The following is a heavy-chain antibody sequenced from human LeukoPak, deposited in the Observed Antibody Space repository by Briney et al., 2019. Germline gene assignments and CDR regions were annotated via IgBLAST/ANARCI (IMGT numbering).Heavy chain of an antibody. CDR1: GYNFPSYW. J-gene: IGHJ4*02. V-gene: IGHV5-51*01. CDR3: ARVGSSTWYDFDY. Sequence: GESLQISCKGSGYNFPSYWVGWVRQMPGKGLEWMGIIDPGDSDTRYSPSFQGQVTISADKSISTAYLQWSSLKASDTAMYFCARVGSSTWYDFDYWGQGTLVTVSS. CDR2: IDPGDSDT. D-gene: IGHD6-13*01.